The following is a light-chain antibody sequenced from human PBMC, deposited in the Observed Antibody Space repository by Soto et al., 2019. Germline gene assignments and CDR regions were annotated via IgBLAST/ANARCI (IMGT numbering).Light chain of an antibody. CDR3: ASWDESLSGWV. V-gene: IGLV1-47*01. J-gene: IGLJ3*02. Sequence: QSVLTQPPSASVTPGQRVTISCSGSSSNIGSNYVYWYQQLPGAAPQLLIHRNNQRPSGVPDRFSGSKSGTSASLAISGLRSEDEADYYCASWDESLSGWVFGGGTKVTVL. CDR2: RNN. CDR1: SSNIGSNY.